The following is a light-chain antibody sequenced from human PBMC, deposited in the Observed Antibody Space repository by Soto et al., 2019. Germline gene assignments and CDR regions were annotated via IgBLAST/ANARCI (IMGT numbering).Light chain of an antibody. CDR1: QSVSSN. V-gene: IGKV3-15*01. CDR3: QQYNNWPRT. CDR2: GAS. J-gene: IGKJ1*01. Sequence: EIVMTQSPATLSVSQGERATLSCRASQSVSSNLAWYQQKPGQAPRLLIYGASTRATGIPARFSGSGSGTDFTLTISSLQSEDFAVYYCQQYNNWPRTFGQGTKVDIK.